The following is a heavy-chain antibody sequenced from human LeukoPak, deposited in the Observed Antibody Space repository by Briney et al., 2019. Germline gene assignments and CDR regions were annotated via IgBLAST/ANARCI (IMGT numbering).Heavy chain of an antibody. V-gene: IGHV3-7*01. Sequence: GGTLRLSCAASGFTFSNYWMTWVRQAPGKGLEWVANINQDGSEIKYVDSVKGRFTISRDNAKNSLYLQMNSLRAEDTAVYYCARDRLGAFDIWGQGTMVTVSS. J-gene: IGHJ3*02. D-gene: IGHD6-6*01. CDR2: INQDGSEI. CDR3: ARDRLGAFDI. CDR1: GFTFSNYW.